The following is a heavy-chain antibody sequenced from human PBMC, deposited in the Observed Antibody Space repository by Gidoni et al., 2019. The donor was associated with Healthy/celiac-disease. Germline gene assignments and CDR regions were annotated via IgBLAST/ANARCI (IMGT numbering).Heavy chain of an antibody. CDR1: GFSLSTSGMC. CDR3: ARIRHSSSWYVVDY. D-gene: IGHD6-13*01. CDR2: IDWDDDK. V-gene: IGHV2-70*15. J-gene: IGHJ4*02. Sequence: QVTLRESGPALVKPTQTLTLTCTFSGFSLSTSGMCVSWIRQPPGKALEWLARIDWDDDKYYSTSLKTRLTISKDTSKNQVVLTMTNMDPVDTATYYCARIRHSSSWYVVDYWGQGTLVTVSS.